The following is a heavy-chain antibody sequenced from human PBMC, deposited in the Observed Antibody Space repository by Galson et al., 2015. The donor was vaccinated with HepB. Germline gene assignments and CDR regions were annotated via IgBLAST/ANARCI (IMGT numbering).Heavy chain of an antibody. V-gene: IGHV3-13*04. J-gene: IGHJ3*01. CDR2: IGFAGDT. Sequence: SLRLSCAASGFTFSRYDMYWVRQLTGKGLEWVSAIGFAGDTYYPDSVEGLFTISRENAKTSIYLQMDNLTVADTAVYFCARGFLEGFAFDLWGLGTMVTVSS. D-gene: IGHD3-3*01. CDR1: GFTFSRYD. CDR3: ARGFLEGFAFDL.